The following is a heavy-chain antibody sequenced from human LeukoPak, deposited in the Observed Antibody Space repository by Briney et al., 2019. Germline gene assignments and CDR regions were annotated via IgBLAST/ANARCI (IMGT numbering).Heavy chain of an antibody. J-gene: IGHJ5*02. V-gene: IGHV3-66*01. CDR2: IYSGGSR. D-gene: IGHD3-22*01. Sequence: GGSLRLSCAASGFTVSSNYMSWVRQAPGKGLEWVSVIYSGGSRYYADSVKGRFTISRDNSKNTLYLQTNSLRAEDTAVYYCARVVGDYYDSSGYLWFDPWGQGTLVTVSS. CDR3: ARVVGDYYDSSGYLWFDP. CDR1: GFTVSSNY.